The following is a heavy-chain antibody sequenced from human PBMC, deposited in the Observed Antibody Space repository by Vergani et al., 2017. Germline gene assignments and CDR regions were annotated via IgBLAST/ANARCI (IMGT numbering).Heavy chain of an antibody. D-gene: IGHD3-9*01. CDR2: ISAYNGNT. CDR3: ARGAQRDILPGYYPPLDY. CDR1: GYTFTSYG. Sequence: QVQLVQSGAEVKKPGASVKVSCKASGYTFTSYGISWVRQAPGQGLEWVGWISAYNGNTNYAQKLQGRVTMTTDTSTSTAYMELRSLRSDDTAVYYCARGAQRDILPGYYPPLDYWGQGTLVTVSS. J-gene: IGHJ4*02. V-gene: IGHV1-18*01.